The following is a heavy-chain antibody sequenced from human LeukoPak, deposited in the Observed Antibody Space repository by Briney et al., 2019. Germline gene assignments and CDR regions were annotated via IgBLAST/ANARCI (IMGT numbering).Heavy chain of an antibody. CDR1: GYTFTSYD. D-gene: IGHD3-3*01. V-gene: IGHV1-8*01. Sequence: EASVKVSCKAPGYTFTSYDINWVRQATGQGLEWMGWMNPNSGNTGYAQKFQGRVTITTDESTSTAYMELSSLRSEDTAVYYCARVSTIFGVVGRWYYMDVWGKGTTVTVSS. J-gene: IGHJ6*03. CDR3: ARVSTIFGVVGRWYYMDV. CDR2: MNPNSGNT.